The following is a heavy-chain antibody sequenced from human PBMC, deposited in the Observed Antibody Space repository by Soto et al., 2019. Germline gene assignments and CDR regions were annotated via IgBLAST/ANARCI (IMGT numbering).Heavy chain of an antibody. V-gene: IGHV3-48*02. Sequence: EVQLLESGGALVQSGGSLRLSCAASGFTFSNFNMNWVRQAPGQGLEWVSYISSSGSEIYYADSVKGRFSISRDNADTSLYLQMNSLRDEDTAVYYCARDERRGYFACWGPSFEYWGQGTLVTVSS. J-gene: IGHJ4*02. CDR3: ARDERRGYFACWGPSFEY. CDR2: ISSSGSEI. CDR1: GFTFSNFN. D-gene: IGHD1-26*01.